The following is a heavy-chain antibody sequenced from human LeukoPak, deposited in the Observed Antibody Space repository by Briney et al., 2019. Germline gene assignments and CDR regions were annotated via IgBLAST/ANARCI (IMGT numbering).Heavy chain of an antibody. CDR1: GFTVSSNY. J-gene: IGHJ4*02. CDR2: IYSGGST. Sequence: PGGSLRLSCAASGFTVSSNYMSWVRQAPGKGLEWVSVIYSGGSTYYADSVKGRFTISRDNPKNTLYLQMNSLRAEDTAVYYCAPLRWYSSSSLIDYWGQGPLATVSS. D-gene: IGHD6-6*01. CDR3: APLRWYSSSSLIDY. V-gene: IGHV3-53*01.